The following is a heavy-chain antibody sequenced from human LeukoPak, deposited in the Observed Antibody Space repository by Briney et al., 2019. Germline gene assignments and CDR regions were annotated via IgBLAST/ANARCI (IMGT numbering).Heavy chain of an antibody. CDR3: ARDLWFGQGGFDY. CDR2: IWYDGSNK. J-gene: IGHJ4*02. D-gene: IGHD3-10*01. CDR1: GFTFSSYG. Sequence: GRSLRLSCAASGFTFSSYGMHWVRQAPGKGLEWVAVIWYDGSNKYYADSVKGRFTISRDNSKNTLYLQMNSLRAKDTAVYYCARDLWFGQGGFDYWGQGTLVTVSS. V-gene: IGHV3-33*01.